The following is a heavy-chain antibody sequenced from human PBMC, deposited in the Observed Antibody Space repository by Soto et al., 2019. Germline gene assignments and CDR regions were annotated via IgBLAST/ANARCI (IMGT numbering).Heavy chain of an antibody. V-gene: IGHV4-30-2*01. CDR3: ASQYYYDSSGSQTFDY. CDR1: GGSISSGGYS. CDR2: IYHSGST. Sequence: SETLSLTCAVSGGSISSGGYSWSWIRQPPGKGLEWIGYIYHSGSTYYNPSLKSRVTISVDRSKNQVSLKLSSVTAADTAVYYCASQYYYDSSGSQTFDYWGQGTQVTVSS. J-gene: IGHJ4*02. D-gene: IGHD3-22*01.